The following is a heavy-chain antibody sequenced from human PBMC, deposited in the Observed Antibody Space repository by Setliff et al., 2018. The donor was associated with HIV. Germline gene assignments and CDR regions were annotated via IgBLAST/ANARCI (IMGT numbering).Heavy chain of an antibody. CDR2: VSGGGGST. Sequence: GSLRLSCAASGFTFSSDAMSWVRQAPGKGLEWVSAVSGGGGSTYYADSVKGRFTISRDNSKNTLYLQMNSLRVEDTAVYYCAKERNPYYYDTSGYSWFDPWGQGTLVTVSS. J-gene: IGHJ5*02. CDR1: GFTFSSDA. V-gene: IGHV3-23*01. CDR3: AKERNPYYYDTSGYSWFDP. D-gene: IGHD3-22*01.